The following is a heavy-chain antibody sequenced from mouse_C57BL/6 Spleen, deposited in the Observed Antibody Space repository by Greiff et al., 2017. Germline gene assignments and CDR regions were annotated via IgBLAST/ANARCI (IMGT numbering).Heavy chain of an antibody. CDR1: GYTFTDYY. Sequence: EVQLQESGPVLVKPGASVKMSCKASGYTFTDYYMNWVKQSHGKSLEWIGVINPYNGGTSYNQKFKGKATLTVDKSSSTAYMELNSLTSEDSAVYYCAPYDYDGGFDYWGQGTTLTVSS. CDR2: INPYNGGT. V-gene: IGHV1-19*01. D-gene: IGHD2-4*01. CDR3: APYDYDGGFDY. J-gene: IGHJ2*01.